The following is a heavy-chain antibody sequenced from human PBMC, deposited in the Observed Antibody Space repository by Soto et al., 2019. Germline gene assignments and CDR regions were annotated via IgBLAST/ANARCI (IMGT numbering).Heavy chain of an antibody. CDR1: GFTFSGDA. Sequence: EVQLVESGGGLVQPGGSLRLSCSASGFTFSGDAVHWVRQAPGKGLKYVSGISSNGRSTYYAASVKGRFTISRDNSENTLYLQMRSLRPEDTAMYYCVVRGSAFDIWGQGTMVTFSS. V-gene: IGHV3-64D*08. J-gene: IGHJ3*02. CDR2: ISSNGRST. CDR3: VVRGSAFDI. D-gene: IGHD3-10*01.